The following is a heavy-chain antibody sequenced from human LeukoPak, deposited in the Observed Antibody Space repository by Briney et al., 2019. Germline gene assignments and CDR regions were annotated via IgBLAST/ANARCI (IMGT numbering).Heavy chain of an antibody. V-gene: IGHV4-39*01. CDR1: GGSISSSSYY. Sequence: SETLTLTCTVSGGSISSSSYYWGWIRQPPGKGLEWIGSIYYSGSTYYNPSLKSRVTISVDTSKNQFSLKLSSVTAADTAVYYCARRKTGDCSSTSCYTFDYWGQGTLVTVSS. D-gene: IGHD2-2*01. J-gene: IGHJ4*02. CDR2: IYYSGST. CDR3: ARRKTGDCSSTSCYTFDY.